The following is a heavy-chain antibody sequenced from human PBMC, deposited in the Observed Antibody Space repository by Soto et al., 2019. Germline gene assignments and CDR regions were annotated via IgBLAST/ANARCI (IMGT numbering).Heavy chain of an antibody. CDR1: GLTFSDSA. V-gene: IGHV3-73*01. Sequence: GGSLRLSCAASGLTFSDSAIHWVRQASGKGLEWVGRIRSKTNNYATTYAASVKGRFTISRDDSKNTAYLQMNNVKAEDTAVYYCTRPDSASYCGGDCYLYSWFDSWGQGALVTVSS. D-gene: IGHD2-21*02. J-gene: IGHJ5*01. CDR3: TRPDSASYCGGDCYLYSWFDS. CDR2: IRSKTNNYAT.